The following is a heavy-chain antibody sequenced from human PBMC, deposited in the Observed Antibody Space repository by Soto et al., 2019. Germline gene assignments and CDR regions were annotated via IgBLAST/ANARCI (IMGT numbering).Heavy chain of an antibody. V-gene: IGHV3-33*01. Sequence: QVQLVESGGGVVQPGRSLRLSCAASGFTFSSYGMHWVRQAPGKGLEWVAVIWYDGSNKYYADSVKGRFTISRDNSKKTLYLQMNSLRAEDTAVYYCARDLEYTQWLVPLIDSWGQGTLVTVSS. CDR2: IWYDGSNK. D-gene: IGHD6-19*01. CDR3: ARDLEYTQWLVPLIDS. J-gene: IGHJ4*02. CDR1: GFTFSSYG.